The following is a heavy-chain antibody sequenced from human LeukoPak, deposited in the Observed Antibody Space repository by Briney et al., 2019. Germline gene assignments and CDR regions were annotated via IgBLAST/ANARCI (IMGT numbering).Heavy chain of an antibody. J-gene: IGHJ3*02. Sequence: GGSLRLSCAASGFTFSSYWMNWARQAPGKGLEWVASINHNGNVNYYVDSVKGRFTISRDNAKNSLYLQMSNLRAEDTAVYYCARDLGVRDAFDIWGQGTMVTVSS. CDR2: INHNGNVN. V-gene: IGHV3-7*03. CDR1: GFTFSSYW. D-gene: IGHD3-16*01. CDR3: ARDLGVRDAFDI.